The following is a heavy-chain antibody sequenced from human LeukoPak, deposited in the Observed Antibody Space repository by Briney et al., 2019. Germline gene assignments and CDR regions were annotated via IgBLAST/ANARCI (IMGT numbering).Heavy chain of an antibody. CDR1: GFTFSSYA. D-gene: IGHD6-6*01. CDR2: ISGSGGST. V-gene: IGHV3-23*01. Sequence: GGSLRLSCATSGFTFSSYAMSWVRQAPGKGLEWGSAISGSGGSTYYADSVKGRFTISRDNSKNTLYLQMNSLRAEDTAVYYCAKAVGPIAARHFDYWGQGTLVTVSS. CDR3: AKAVGPIAARHFDY. J-gene: IGHJ4*02.